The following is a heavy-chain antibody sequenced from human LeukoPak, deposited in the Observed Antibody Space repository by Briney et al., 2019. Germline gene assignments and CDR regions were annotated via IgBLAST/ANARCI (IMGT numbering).Heavy chain of an antibody. CDR3: AKAGVQLWSPAGDY. V-gene: IGHV3-23*01. CDR2: LSGSGVYT. J-gene: IGHJ4*02. Sequence: GGSLRLSCAASGFTFSSYAMSWVRQAPGRGLECVSGLSGSGVYTYYADSVKGRFTISRDNSKNTLFLQLNRLRAEDTAMYYCAKAGVQLWSPAGDYWGQGTLVTVSS. CDR1: GFTFSSYA. D-gene: IGHD5-18*01.